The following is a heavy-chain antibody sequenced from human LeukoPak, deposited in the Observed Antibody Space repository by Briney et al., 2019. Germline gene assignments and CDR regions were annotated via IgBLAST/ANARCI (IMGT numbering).Heavy chain of an antibody. V-gene: IGHV4-34*01. D-gene: IGHD5-18*01. CDR3: ARGHRSGGYSYGYY. J-gene: IGHJ4*02. Sequence: SETLSLTCAVYGGSFSGYYWSWIRQPPGKGLEWIGEINHSGSTNYNPSLKSRVTISVDTSKNQFSLKLSSVTAADTAVYYCARGHRSGGYSYGYYWGQGTLVIVSS. CDR1: GGSFSGYY. CDR2: INHSGST.